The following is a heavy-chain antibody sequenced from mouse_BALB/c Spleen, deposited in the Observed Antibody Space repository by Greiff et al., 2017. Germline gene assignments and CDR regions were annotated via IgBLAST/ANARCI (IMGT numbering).Heavy chain of an antibody. J-gene: IGHJ4*01. CDR2: ISSGGSYT. CDR1: GFTFSSYG. D-gene: IGHD1-1*01. CDR3: ARQDYYGSSPEGAMDY. V-gene: IGHV5-6*01. Sequence: EVQLVESGGDLVKPGGSLKLSCAASGFTFSSYGMSWVRQTPDKRLEWVATISSGGSYTYYPDSVKGRFTISRDNAKNTLYLQMSSLKSEDTAMYYCARQDYYGSSPEGAMDYWGQGTSVTVSS.